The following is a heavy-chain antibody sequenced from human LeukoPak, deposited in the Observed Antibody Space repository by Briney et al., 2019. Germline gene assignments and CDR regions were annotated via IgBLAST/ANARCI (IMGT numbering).Heavy chain of an antibody. D-gene: IGHD5-18*01. CDR2: ISSSSSYI. Sequence: GGSLRLSCAASGFTFSSYSLNWLRQAPGKGLEWLSSISSSSSYIYYAESVKGRFTIARDNAKNSLYLQMNSLRAEDTAVYYCARERVGYSYGATCFDYWGQGTLVTVSS. CDR3: ARERVGYSYGATCFDY. V-gene: IGHV3-21*01. J-gene: IGHJ4*02. CDR1: GFTFSSYS.